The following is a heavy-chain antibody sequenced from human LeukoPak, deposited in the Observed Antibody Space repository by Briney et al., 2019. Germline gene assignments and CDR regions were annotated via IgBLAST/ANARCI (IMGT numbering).Heavy chain of an antibody. J-gene: IGHJ4*02. CDR3: ARHGITMIVDNYFDY. CDR1: GGSISSSSYY. D-gene: IGHD3-22*01. Sequence: SETLSLTCTVSGGSISSSSYYWGWIRQPPGKGLEWIGSIYYSGSTYYNPSLKSRVTISVDTSKNQFSLKLSSVTAADTAVYYCARHGITMIVDNYFDYWGLGTLVTVSS. CDR2: IYYSGST. V-gene: IGHV4-39*01.